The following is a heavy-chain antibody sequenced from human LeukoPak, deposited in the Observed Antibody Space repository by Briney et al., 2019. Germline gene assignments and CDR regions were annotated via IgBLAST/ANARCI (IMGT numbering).Heavy chain of an antibody. CDR1: GFTFSSYS. J-gene: IGHJ4*02. D-gene: IGHD3-16*01. V-gene: IGHV3-48*04. CDR2: ISSSSSTI. CDR3: ARDNDGRLGEFGY. Sequence: GGSLRLSCAASGFTFSSYSMNWVRQAPGKGLEWVSYISSSSSTIYYADSVKGRFTISRDNAKNSLYLKMNSLRAEDTAVYYCARDNDGRLGEFGYWGQGTLVTVSS.